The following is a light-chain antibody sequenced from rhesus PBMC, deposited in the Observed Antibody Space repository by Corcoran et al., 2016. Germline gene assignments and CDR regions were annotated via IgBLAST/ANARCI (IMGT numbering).Light chain of an antibody. CDR2: KAS. Sequence: DIQMTQSPSSLSASVGDTVTITCRASQSISSWLAWYQQKPGKAPKLLIYKASSLQSGVPSRFSGNGSGTDFTLTISSLQSEDFATYYCPQYSSSPLTFGGGTKVALK. CDR3: PQYSSSPLT. V-gene: IGKV1-22*01. J-gene: IGKJ4*01. CDR1: QSISSW.